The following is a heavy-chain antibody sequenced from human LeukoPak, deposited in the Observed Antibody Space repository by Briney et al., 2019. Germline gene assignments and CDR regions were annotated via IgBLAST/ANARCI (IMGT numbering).Heavy chain of an antibody. V-gene: IGHV4-61*01. D-gene: IGHD3-9*01. CDR3: ARRYFGSPWAFDI. CDR1: GGSVSSGSYY. Sequence: KPSETLSLTCTVSGGSVSSGSYYWSWIRQPPGKGLEWIGYIYYSGSTNYNPSLKSRVTISVDTSKNQFSLKLSSVTAADTAVYYCARRYFGSPWAFDIWGQGTMVTVSS. CDR2: IYYSGST. J-gene: IGHJ3*02.